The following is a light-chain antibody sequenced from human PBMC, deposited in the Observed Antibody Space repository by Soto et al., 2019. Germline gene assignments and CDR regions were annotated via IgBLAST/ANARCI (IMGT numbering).Light chain of an antibody. Sequence: QSVLTQPPSVSVAPGQKVTISCSGSSSNIGNNYVSWYQHLPGTAPKLLIYDNNQRPSGIPDRFSGSKSGTSATLGITGLQTGDEADYYCGTWDNSLSAVLFGGGTKLTVL. CDR2: DNN. CDR1: SSNIGNNY. CDR3: GTWDNSLSAVL. V-gene: IGLV1-51*01. J-gene: IGLJ2*01.